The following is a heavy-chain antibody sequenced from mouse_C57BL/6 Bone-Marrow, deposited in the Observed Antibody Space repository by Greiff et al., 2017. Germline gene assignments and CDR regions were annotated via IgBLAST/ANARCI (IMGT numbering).Heavy chain of an antibody. CDR1: GYAFSSSW. D-gene: IGHD1-3*01. Sequence: VQVVESGPELVKPGASVKISCKASGYAFSSSWMNWVKQRPGKGLEWIGRIYPGDGDTNYNGKFKGKATLTADKSSSTAYMQLSSLTSEDSAVYFCARWGKVGVPMDYWGQGTSVTVSS. J-gene: IGHJ4*01. CDR2: IYPGDGDT. CDR3: ARWGKVGVPMDY. V-gene: IGHV1-82*01.